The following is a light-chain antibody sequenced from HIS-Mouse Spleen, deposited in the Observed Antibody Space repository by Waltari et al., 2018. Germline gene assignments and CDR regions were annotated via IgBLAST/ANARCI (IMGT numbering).Light chain of an antibody. CDR2: VVS. CDR1: SSDVGGYNY. Sequence: QSALTQPRSVSGSPGQSVTISCTGTSSDVGGYNYVSWYQQHPGKAPKLMIYVVSKRPAGVPDRCPGSRSGNTASLTISGLQAEDEADYYCCSYAGSYSYVFGTGTKVTVL. V-gene: IGLV2-11*01. J-gene: IGLJ1*01. CDR3: CSYAGSYSYV.